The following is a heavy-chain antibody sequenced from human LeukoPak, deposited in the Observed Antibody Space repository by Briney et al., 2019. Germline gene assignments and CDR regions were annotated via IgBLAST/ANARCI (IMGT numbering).Heavy chain of an antibody. D-gene: IGHD2-15*01. CDR1: VYTLTGYY. V-gene: IGHV1-2*02. CDR3: ARDRCSGGSCYADEYFQH. Sequence: ASLKLSCKPSVYTLTGYYLPSVRQAPGPRLEWMGWINPNSGGTNYAQKFQGRVTMTRDTSIRTAYMELSRLRSDDTAVYYCARDRCSGGSCYADEYFQHWGQGTLVTVSS. J-gene: IGHJ1*01. CDR2: INPNSGGT.